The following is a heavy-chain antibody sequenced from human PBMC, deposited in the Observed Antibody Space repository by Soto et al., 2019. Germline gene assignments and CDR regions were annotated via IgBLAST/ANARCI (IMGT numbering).Heavy chain of an antibody. D-gene: IGHD3-9*01. CDR3: ARVYDILTGYYSFDY. CDR1: GYTFPSYA. V-gene: IGHV1-3*01. CDR2: INAGNGNT. Sequence: ASVKVSCKASGYTFPSYAMHWVRQAPGQRLEGMGWINAGNGNTKYSQKFQGRVTITRDTSASTAYMELSSLRSEDTAVYYCARVYDILTGYYSFDYWGQGTLVTVSS. J-gene: IGHJ4*02.